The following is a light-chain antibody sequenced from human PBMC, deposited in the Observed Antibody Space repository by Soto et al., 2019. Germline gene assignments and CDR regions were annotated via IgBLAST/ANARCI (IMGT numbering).Light chain of an antibody. CDR3: QQYGSSPFT. V-gene: IGKV3-20*01. CDR1: QSVSSGY. CDR2: GAS. J-gene: IGKJ3*01. Sequence: EIVLTQSPGTLSLSPGERATLSSRASQSVSSGYLAWYQQKPGQAPRLLIYGASSRATGIPDRFSGSGSGTDFTLTISRLEPEDFAVYYCQQYGSSPFTFGPGTKVDIK.